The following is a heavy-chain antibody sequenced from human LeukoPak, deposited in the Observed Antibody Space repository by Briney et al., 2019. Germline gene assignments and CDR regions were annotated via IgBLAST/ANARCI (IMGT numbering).Heavy chain of an antibody. CDR3: ARDRNIQYRRGYYDAFDI. CDR2: IWYDGSNK. CDR1: GFTFSSYG. J-gene: IGHJ3*02. Sequence: GGSLRLSCAASGFTFSSYGMHWVRQAPGKGLEWVAVIWYDGSNKYYADSVKGRFTISRDNSKNTLYLQMNSLRAEDKGVFYCARDRNIQYRRGYYDAFDIWGQGTMVTVSS. V-gene: IGHV3-33*01. D-gene: IGHD6-25*01.